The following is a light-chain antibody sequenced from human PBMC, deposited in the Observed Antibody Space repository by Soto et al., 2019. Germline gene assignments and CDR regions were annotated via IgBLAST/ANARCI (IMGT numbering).Light chain of an antibody. CDR1: SSNIGAGYD. J-gene: IGLJ1*01. Sequence: QSVLTQPPPVSGAPGQRVTISCTGSSSNIGAGYDVHWYLQLPGTAPKLLIYGNTNRPSGVPDRFSGSKSGSSASLAITGLQAEDEADYYCQSHDSSLHASVFGTGTKVTVL. V-gene: IGLV1-40*01. CDR3: QSHDSSLHASV. CDR2: GNT.